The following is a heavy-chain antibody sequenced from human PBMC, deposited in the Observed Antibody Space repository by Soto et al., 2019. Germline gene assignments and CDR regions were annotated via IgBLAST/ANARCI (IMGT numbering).Heavy chain of an antibody. Sequence: SETLSLTCAVYAGSFSHYYWNWIRQSPGKGLEWIGKIKHSGSSNYNPSLRSRVSISVDMSKNQFSLRLTSVTAADTAVYYCARDKFTFGGVIVHDAFDIWGQGTMVTVSS. CDR1: AGSFSHYY. CDR3: ARDKFTFGGVIVHDAFDI. D-gene: IGHD3-16*01. V-gene: IGHV4-34*01. J-gene: IGHJ3*02. CDR2: IKHSGSS.